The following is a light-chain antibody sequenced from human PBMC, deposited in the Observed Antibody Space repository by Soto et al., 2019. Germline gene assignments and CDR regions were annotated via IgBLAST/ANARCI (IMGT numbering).Light chain of an antibody. Sequence: DIMMTQSPLILPVTPGEPASISCRSSQSLLYNNTYNYLDWYQQKPGKAPKLLIYVASNLQSGVPSRFSGSGSGTDFTLTISRLEPEDFAVYYCQQYGSSLFTFGQGTRLEI. CDR1: QSLLYNNTYNY. CDR2: VAS. J-gene: IGKJ5*01. CDR3: QQYGSSLFT. V-gene: IGKV2-28*01.